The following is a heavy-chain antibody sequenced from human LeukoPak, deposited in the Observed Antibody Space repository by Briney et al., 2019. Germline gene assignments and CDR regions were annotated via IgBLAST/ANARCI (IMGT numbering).Heavy chain of an antibody. CDR2: INWNGGST. Sequence: PGGSLRLSCAASGFTFDDSVMSWVRQAPGKGLEWVSGINWNGGSTYYADSVKGRFTISRDNSKNTLYLQMNSLRAEDTAVYYCAKPRLTTAATHYYFDYWGQGTLVTVSS. J-gene: IGHJ4*02. CDR1: GFTFDDSV. D-gene: IGHD1-14*01. CDR3: AKPRLTTAATHYYFDY. V-gene: IGHV3-23*01.